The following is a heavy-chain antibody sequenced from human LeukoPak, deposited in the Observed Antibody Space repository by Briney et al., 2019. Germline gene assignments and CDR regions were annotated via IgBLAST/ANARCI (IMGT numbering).Heavy chain of an antibody. Sequence: ASETLSLTCAVFGGSFSGYYWNWIRQPPGKGLEWIGQINPSRNTNYNPSLKSRVTISVDTSKKQFSLKLSSVTAADTAVYYCARRYDFWSGYPPPLDYWGQGTLVTVSS. J-gene: IGHJ4*02. CDR1: GGSFSGYY. D-gene: IGHD3-3*01. V-gene: IGHV4-34*01. CDR3: ARRYDFWSGYPPPLDY. CDR2: INPSRNT.